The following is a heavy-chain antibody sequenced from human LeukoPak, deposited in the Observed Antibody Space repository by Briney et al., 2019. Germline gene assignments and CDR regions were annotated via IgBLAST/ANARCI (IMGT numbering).Heavy chain of an antibody. Sequence: GESLRLSRAASGFSFSRYGMQWVRQAPGKGLEWVAFIRNDGTNKNYGDSVKGRLTISRDNAKNSLYLQMNSLRAEDTAVYYCAREQPYYYDSSGTALMAEIKYYFDYWGQGTLVTVSS. CDR3: AREQPYYYDSSGTALMAEIKYYFDY. CDR1: GFSFSRYG. D-gene: IGHD3-22*01. CDR2: IRNDGTNK. J-gene: IGHJ4*02. V-gene: IGHV3-30*02.